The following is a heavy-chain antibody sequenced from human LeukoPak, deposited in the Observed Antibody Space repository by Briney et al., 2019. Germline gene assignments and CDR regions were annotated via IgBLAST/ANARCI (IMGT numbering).Heavy chain of an antibody. J-gene: IGHJ4*02. D-gene: IGHD3-10*01. CDR2: INHGGST. Sequence: SETLSLTCAVYGGSFSGYYWSWIRQPPGKGLEWIGEINHGGSTNYNPSLKSRVTISVDTSKNQFSLKLSSVTAADTAVYYCARGGFGVFARSSYFDYWGQGTLVTVPS. CDR3: ARGGFGVFARSSYFDY. CDR1: GGSFSGYY. V-gene: IGHV4-34*01.